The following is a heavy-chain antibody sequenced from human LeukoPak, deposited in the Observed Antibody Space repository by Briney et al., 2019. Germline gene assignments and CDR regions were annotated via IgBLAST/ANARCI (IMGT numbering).Heavy chain of an antibody. CDR1: GDSVTSGGYF. Sequence: SQTLSLTCTVSGDSVTSGGYFWTWIRQHPGKGLEWIGYISNSGTTSYNPSLKSRVSISVDTSNNQFSLRLSSVTAADTAVYYCARDVVVTSSPVAFHIWGQGTMVTVSS. CDR2: ISNSGTT. V-gene: IGHV4-31*03. CDR3: ARDVVVTSSPVAFHI. J-gene: IGHJ3*02. D-gene: IGHD2-21*02.